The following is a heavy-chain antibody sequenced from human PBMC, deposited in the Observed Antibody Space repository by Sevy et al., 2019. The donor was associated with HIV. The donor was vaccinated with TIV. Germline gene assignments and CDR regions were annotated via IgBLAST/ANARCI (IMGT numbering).Heavy chain of an antibody. CDR2: FDPEDGER. CDR3: AATREYYYGTSGYFDY. V-gene: IGHV1-24*01. J-gene: IGHJ4*02. Sequence: ASVKVSCKVSGKSLTRLSTHWVRQAPGKGLEWMGSFDPEDGERIYAHKFQGRVTMSEDTSTDTASMDLSSLRSDDTAVYYCAATREYYYGTSGYFDYWGQGTLVTVSS. D-gene: IGHD3-22*01. CDR1: GKSLTRLS.